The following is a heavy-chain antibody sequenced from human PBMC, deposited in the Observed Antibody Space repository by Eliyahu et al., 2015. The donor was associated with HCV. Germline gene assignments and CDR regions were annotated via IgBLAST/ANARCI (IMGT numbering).Heavy chain of an antibody. J-gene: IGHJ3*02. V-gene: IGHV2-5*02. CDR1: GFSLRTTGLG. CDR2: ISWDGDK. D-gene: IGHD2-15*01. Sequence: QITLKESGPTLVEPTQTLTLTCAFSGFSLRTTGLGVAWIRXPPGKALEWLGLISWDGDKRYSPSLQTRLTIAKDTSKNQVILTLTNLDPVDTATYYCVHKGCLGGSCYPGAFDTWGQGTVVTVSS. CDR3: VHKGCLGGSCYPGAFDT.